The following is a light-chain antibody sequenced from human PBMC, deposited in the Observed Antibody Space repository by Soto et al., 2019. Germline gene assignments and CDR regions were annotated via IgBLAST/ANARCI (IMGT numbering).Light chain of an antibody. CDR2: EVS. CDR1: QGLVHSSGSTF. J-gene: IGKJ5*01. V-gene: IGKV2-30*02. CDR3: MQGTHWPT. Sequence: DVVLTQSPLSLPVTLGQPASISCRSSQGLVHSSGSTFLSWFQQRPGQSPRRLIYEVSNRDSGVPDRFSGSGSGTDFTLKISSVEAEDVGVYYCMQGTHWPTFGQGTRLETK.